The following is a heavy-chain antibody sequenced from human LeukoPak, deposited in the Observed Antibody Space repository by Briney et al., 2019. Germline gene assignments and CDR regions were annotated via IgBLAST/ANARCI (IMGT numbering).Heavy chain of an antibody. Sequence: GGSLRLSCADSGFTFSSYGMHWVRQAPGKGLEWVAVISYDGSNKYYADSVKGRFTISRDNSKNTLYLQMNSLRAEDTAVYYCAKVGGPAVTTMDYYYYYGMDVWGQGTTVTVSS. CDR2: ISYDGSNK. D-gene: IGHD4-17*01. V-gene: IGHV3-30*18. J-gene: IGHJ6*02. CDR3: AKVGGPAVTTMDYYYYYGMDV. CDR1: GFTFSSYG.